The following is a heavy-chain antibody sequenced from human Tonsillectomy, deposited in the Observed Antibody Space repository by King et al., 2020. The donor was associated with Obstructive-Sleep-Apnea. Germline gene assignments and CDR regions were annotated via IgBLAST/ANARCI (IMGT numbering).Heavy chain of an antibody. CDR2: ISAYKGNT. V-gene: IGHV1-18*01. Sequence: QLVQSGAEVKKPGASVKVSCKASGYTFTSYGINWVRQAPGQGPEWMGWISAYKGNTNYAQKFQGRVTMTTDTSTSTAYMEVRSLRSDDTAVYYCASAGGFAELLGNYNGMDVWGQATTVTVSS. D-gene: IGHD3-10*01. J-gene: IGHJ6*02. CDR3: ASAGGFAELLGNYNGMDV. CDR1: GYTFTSYG.